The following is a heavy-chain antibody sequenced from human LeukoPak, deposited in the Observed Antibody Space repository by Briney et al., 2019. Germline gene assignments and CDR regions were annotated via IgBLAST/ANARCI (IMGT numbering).Heavy chain of an antibody. Sequence: ASVNVSCKASGYTFTSYYMHWVRQAPGQGLEWMGIINPSGGSTSYAQKFQGRVTMTRDTSTSTVYMELSSLRSEDTAVYYCARDLGVGATTGYWGQGTLVTVSS. CDR1: GYTFTSYY. CDR2: INPSGGST. CDR3: ARDLGVGATTGY. D-gene: IGHD1-26*01. V-gene: IGHV1-46*01. J-gene: IGHJ4*02.